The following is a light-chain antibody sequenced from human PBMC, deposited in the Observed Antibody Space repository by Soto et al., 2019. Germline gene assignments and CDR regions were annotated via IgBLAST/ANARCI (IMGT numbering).Light chain of an antibody. CDR2: YDS. CDR1: NIGSKS. Sequence: SYDLTQPPSVSVAPGKTARITCGGNNIGSKSVHWYQQKPGLAPVLVIYYDSDRPSGIPERFSGSNSGNTATLTISRVEAGDEADYYCQVWDSSSDHWVFGGGTKLTVL. J-gene: IGLJ3*02. V-gene: IGLV3-21*04. CDR3: QVWDSSSDHWV.